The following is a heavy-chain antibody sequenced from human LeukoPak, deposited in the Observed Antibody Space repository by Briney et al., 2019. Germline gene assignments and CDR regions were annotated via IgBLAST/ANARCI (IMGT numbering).Heavy chain of an antibody. J-gene: IGHJ4*02. D-gene: IGHD1-26*01. V-gene: IGHV4-59*01. CDR1: GGSISSYY. CDR3: ARDHGIVGATIGFDY. Sequence: SETLSLTCTVSGGSISSYYWSWIRQPPGKGLEWIGDIYYSGSTNYNPSLKSRVTISVDTSKNQFSLKLSSVTAADTAVYYCARDHGIVGATIGFDYWGQGTLVTVSS. CDR2: IYYSGST.